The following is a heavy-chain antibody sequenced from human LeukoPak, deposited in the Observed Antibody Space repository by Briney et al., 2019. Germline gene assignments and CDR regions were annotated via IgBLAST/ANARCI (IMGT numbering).Heavy chain of an antibody. V-gene: IGHV4-59*01. CDR3: ARGQGGNYYLNYFDY. Sequence: PSETLSLTCTVSGGSIRSYYWSWIRQPPGKGLEWIGYIYYSGSTNYNPSLKSRVTISVDTSRNQFSVKLTSVTAADTAVYYCARGQGGNYYLNYFDYWGQGALVTVSS. J-gene: IGHJ4*02. CDR1: GGSIRSYY. D-gene: IGHD1-26*01. CDR2: IYYSGST.